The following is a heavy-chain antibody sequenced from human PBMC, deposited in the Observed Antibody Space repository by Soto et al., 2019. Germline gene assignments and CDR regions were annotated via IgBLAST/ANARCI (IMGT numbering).Heavy chain of an antibody. J-gene: IGHJ4*02. D-gene: IGHD1-1*01. Sequence: QVQLVESGGGVVQPGRSLRLSCAASGFTFSTYAMHWVRRAPGKGLEWVAVISYDGINKNYADSVKGRFTISRDNSKNTLYLQMNSLRAEDTAVYYCAKSVYNWNDGFFDYWGQGTLVTVSS. CDR3: AKSVYNWNDGFFDY. CDR2: ISYDGINK. V-gene: IGHV3-30*18. CDR1: GFTFSTYA.